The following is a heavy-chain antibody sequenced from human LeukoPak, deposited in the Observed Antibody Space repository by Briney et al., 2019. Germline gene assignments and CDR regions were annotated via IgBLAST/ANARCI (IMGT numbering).Heavy chain of an antibody. J-gene: IGHJ4*02. D-gene: IGHD2-21*02. Sequence: PSETLSLTCTVSGGSXRSYYWNWIRQSPGKGVEWIGFIFHSGSTNYNTSLKSRVTISLDTSKNQFSLKLTSVTAADTAVYYCASLTLMTARNSADYWGQGTLVPVPS. V-gene: IGHV4-59*01. CDR2: IFHSGST. CDR1: GGSXRSYY. CDR3: ASLTLMTARNSADY.